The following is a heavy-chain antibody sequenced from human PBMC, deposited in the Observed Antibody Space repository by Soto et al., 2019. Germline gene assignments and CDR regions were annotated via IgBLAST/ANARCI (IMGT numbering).Heavy chain of an antibody. CDR1: GFTVSSNY. CDR2: IYSGGST. V-gene: IGHV3-53*01. Sequence: EVQLVESGGGLIQPGGSLRLSCAASGFTVSSNYMSWVRQAPGQGLEWVSVIYSGGSTYYADSVKGRFTISRDNSKNTLYLQMNSLRAEDTAVYYCARELYSSGWLSGAFDIWGQGTMVTVSS. D-gene: IGHD6-19*01. J-gene: IGHJ3*02. CDR3: ARELYSSGWLSGAFDI.